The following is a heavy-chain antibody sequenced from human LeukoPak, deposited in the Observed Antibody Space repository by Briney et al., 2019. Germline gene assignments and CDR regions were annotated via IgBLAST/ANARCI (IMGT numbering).Heavy chain of an antibody. CDR1: GFTFRKFE. CDR2: ICSGGRTY. V-gene: IGHV3-48*03. CDR3: ARLSVDYGNTYSIDV. J-gene: IGHJ6*04. Sequence: GGSLRLSCVASGFTFRKFEMNWVRQAPGKGLEGGSYICSGGRTYYYADSVEGRFTMSKDNATNLLYLQMNNLSDDDTAVYYCARLSVDYGNTYSIDVWGKGTKVIVRS. D-gene: IGHD4-17*01.